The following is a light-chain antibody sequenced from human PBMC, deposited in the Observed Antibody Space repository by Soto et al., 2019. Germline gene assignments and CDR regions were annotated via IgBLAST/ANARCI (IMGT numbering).Light chain of an antibody. CDR3: QHYKTWPLS. CDR2: DAS. J-gene: IGKJ4*01. V-gene: IGKV3-15*01. Sequence: ELVLTQSPATLSVSPGERATLSCRASQGVGSTLAWYQQAPGQAPRLLIYDASTRATGIPARFSGDGSGTEFTLTISSLQSDDIAVYSCQHYKTWPLSFGGGTRVEI. CDR1: QGVGST.